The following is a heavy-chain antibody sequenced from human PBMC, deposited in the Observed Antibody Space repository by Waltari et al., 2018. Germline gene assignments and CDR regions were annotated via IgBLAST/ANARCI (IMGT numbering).Heavy chain of an antibody. CDR1: GYTFTGYY. J-gene: IGHJ4*02. V-gene: IGHV1-2*06. D-gene: IGHD3-3*01. CDR2: IKPNSGGT. CDR3: ARAPLWSGYYFDY. Sequence: QVQLVQSGAEVKKPGASVKVSCKASGYTFTGYYMHWVRQAPGQGLEWMGRIKPNSGGTNYAQKLQGRVTMTRDTSISTAYMELSRLRSDDTAVYYCARAPLWSGYYFDYWGQGTLVTVSS.